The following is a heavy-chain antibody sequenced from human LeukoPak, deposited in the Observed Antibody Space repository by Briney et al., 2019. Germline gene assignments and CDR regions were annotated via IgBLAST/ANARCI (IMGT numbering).Heavy chain of an antibody. CDR1: GFTFSSYS. V-gene: IGHV3-48*01. J-gene: IGHJ4*02. Sequence: GGSLRLSCAASGFTFSSYSMNWVRQAPGKGLEWVSYISSSSSTIYYADSVKGRFTISRDNAKNSLYLQMNSLRAEDTAVYYCARAFAPGIRKALWFGDSLRGQGTLVTVSS. CDR3: ARAFAPGIRKALWFGDSL. CDR2: ISSSSSTI. D-gene: IGHD3-10*01.